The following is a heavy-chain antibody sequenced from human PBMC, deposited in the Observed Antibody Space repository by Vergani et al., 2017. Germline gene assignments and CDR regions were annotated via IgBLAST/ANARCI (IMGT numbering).Heavy chain of an antibody. CDR1: GASIRSSNYY. Sequence: QLQLQESGPGLVKPSATLSLTCSVSGASIRSSNYYWGWIRQPPGKGLEWIASIYYSGSTYYNPSLKSRVTISVDTSKNQSSRKLSSVTAADTAVYFWARHSTVEWLVKLGWIDPWGQGILVTVSS. CDR2: IYYSGST. V-gene: IGHV4-39*01. CDR3: ARHSTVEWLVKLGWIDP. D-gene: IGHD6-19*01. J-gene: IGHJ5*02.